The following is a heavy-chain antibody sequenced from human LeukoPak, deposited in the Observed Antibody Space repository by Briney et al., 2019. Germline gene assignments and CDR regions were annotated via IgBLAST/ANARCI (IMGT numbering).Heavy chain of an antibody. CDR1: GYSFTGYY. CDR3: ATRVVAGIPYYFDH. V-gene: IGHV1-2*01. D-gene: IGHD6-19*01. Sequence: ASVKVSCKPSGYSFTGYYMHWVRQAPGQGLELMGWMNPNSGGFNYAMRFLGRGTSNRVTSIGTAYMELSSLRSDDTAVYYCATRVVAGIPYYFDHWGQGTLVTVSS. CDR2: MNPNSGGF. J-gene: IGHJ4*02.